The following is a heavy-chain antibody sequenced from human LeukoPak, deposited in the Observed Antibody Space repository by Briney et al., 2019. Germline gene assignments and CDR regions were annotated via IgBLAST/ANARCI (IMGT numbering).Heavy chain of an antibody. J-gene: IGHJ6*03. Sequence: GGSLRLSCAASGFPFNTFWMSWVRQAPGKGLEWVANIKEDGGEKYYVDSVKGRFTISRDNAKNSLYLQMNSLRAEDTAVYYCARDRMIDYMDVWGKGTTVTVSS. V-gene: IGHV3-7*01. CDR2: IKEDGGEK. CDR1: GFPFNTFW. D-gene: IGHD3-22*01. CDR3: ARDRMIDYMDV.